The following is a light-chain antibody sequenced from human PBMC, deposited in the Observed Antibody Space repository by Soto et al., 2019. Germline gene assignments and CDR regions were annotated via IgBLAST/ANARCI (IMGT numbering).Light chain of an antibody. Sequence: EIVLTQSPGTLSFSPGEIATLSCRASQSVSSSYLAWYQQKPGQAPRLLIYGASSRATGIPDRFSGSGSGTDFTLTISRLEPEDFAVYYCQQYGSSSWTFGQGTKVDIK. CDR2: GAS. J-gene: IGKJ1*01. V-gene: IGKV3-20*01. CDR3: QQYGSSSWT. CDR1: QSVSSSY.